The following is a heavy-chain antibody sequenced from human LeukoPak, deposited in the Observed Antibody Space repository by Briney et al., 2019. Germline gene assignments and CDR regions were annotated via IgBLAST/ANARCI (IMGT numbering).Heavy chain of an antibody. Sequence: ASVKVTCKASGYTFTSYGISWVRQAPGQGLEWMGWISAYNGNTNYAQKFQGRVTMTRDTSISTAYMELSRLRSDDTAVHYCAKNVRGYSGFVRRTYYYYMDVWGKGTTVTVSS. CDR2: ISAYNGNT. CDR1: GYTFTSYG. V-gene: IGHV1-18*01. D-gene: IGHD5-12*01. J-gene: IGHJ6*03. CDR3: AKNVRGYSGFVRRTYYYYMDV.